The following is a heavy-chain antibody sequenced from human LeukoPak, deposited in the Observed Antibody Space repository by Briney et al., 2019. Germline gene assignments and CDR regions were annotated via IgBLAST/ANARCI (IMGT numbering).Heavy chain of an antibody. CDR1: GFPLRNYA. V-gene: IGHV3-30*18. Sequence: PGGPLNPSFEASGFPLRNYALPWVRKAPAKGLEWVEVISYDGNNKYYADSVKGRFTISRDNTKNTLFLQMNSLRAEDTAVYYCAKGVDYCSGGSCPADYWGPGTLVTVSS. CDR3: AKGVDYCSGGSCPADY. CDR2: ISYDGNNK. D-gene: IGHD2-15*01. J-gene: IGHJ4*02.